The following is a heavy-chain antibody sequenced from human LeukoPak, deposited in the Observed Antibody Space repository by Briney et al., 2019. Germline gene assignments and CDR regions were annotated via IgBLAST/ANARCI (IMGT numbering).Heavy chain of an antibody. CDR1: GGSISSYY. CDR3: ASGPLNNILTGYYRS. D-gene: IGHD3-9*01. Sequence: SETLSLTCTVSGGSISSYYWSWIRQPPGKGLVWIGYIYYSGSTNYNPSLKSRVTISVDTSKNQFSLKLSSVTAVDTAVYYCASGPLNNILTGYYRSWGQGTLVTVSS. J-gene: IGHJ4*02. V-gene: IGHV4-59*01. CDR2: IYYSGST.